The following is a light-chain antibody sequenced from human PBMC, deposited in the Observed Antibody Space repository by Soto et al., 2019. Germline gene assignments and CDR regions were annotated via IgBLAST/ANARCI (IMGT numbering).Light chain of an antibody. J-gene: IGKJ1*01. CDR1: QSISSW. CDR3: QQYNSYST. V-gene: IGKV1-5*03. CDR2: KAS. Sequence: DIQLTPSPYTLSASVGDRVALTCRASQSISSWLAWYQQKPGKAPKLLIYKASSLESGVPSRFSGSGSGTEFTLTISSLQPDDFATYYCQQYNSYSTFGQGTKVDIK.